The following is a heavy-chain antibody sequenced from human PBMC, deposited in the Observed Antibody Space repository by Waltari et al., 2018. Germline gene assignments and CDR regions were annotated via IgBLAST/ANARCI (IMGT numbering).Heavy chain of an antibody. V-gene: IGHV3-30*03. Sequence: QVQLVESGGGVVQPGRSLSLSCAASGFTFSSHGMHWVRQTPGKGLEWVAVISNDGRSEYYRDSVRGRFTISRDDSKNMVYLQMSSLRPEDTAVYHCARKVAGGRHFDLWGQGSLVTVSS. J-gene: IGHJ4*02. CDR3: ARKVAGGRHFDL. CDR1: GFTFSSHG. D-gene: IGHD2-15*01. CDR2: ISNDGRSE.